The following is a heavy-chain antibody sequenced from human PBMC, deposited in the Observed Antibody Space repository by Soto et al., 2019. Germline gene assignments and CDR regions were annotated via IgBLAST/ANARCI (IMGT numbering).Heavy chain of an antibody. CDR2: ISGGGDRT. CDR1: GFTFINYA. V-gene: IGHV3-23*01. Sequence: EVQLLESGGGLVQPGGSLRLSCVGSGFTFINYAMKWVRQTPGKGLEWVSTISGGGDRTFDADTVKGRFTISRDNSKNTVNLQMNSLRADDTAVYYCARKVLGSTSRPDWWYFDLWGRGTLVTVSS. D-gene: IGHD2-2*01. J-gene: IGHJ2*01. CDR3: ARKVLGSTSRPDWWYFDL.